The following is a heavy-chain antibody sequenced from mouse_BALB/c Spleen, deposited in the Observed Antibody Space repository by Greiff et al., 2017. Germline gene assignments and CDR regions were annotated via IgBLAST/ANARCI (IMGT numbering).Heavy chain of an antibody. V-gene: IGHV1-9*01. CDR1: GYTFTSYD. D-gene: IGHD1-2*01. CDR2: ILPGSGST. CDR3: ASLYGPAWFAY. Sequence: VQLHQSGPELVKPGALVKISCKASGYTFTSYDINWVKQRPGHGLEWIGEILPGSGSTNYNEKFKGKATFTADTSSNTAYMQLSSLTSEDSAVYYCASLYGPAWFAYWGQGTLVTVSA. J-gene: IGHJ3*01.